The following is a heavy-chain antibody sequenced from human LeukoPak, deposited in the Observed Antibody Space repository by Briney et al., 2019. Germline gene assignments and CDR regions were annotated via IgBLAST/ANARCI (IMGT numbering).Heavy chain of an antibody. Sequence: GGSLRLSCVASTFTISNYWMSWVRQAPGNGLEGVANKKKDGSEEYYVDSVKGRFIISRDNAKNSLDLQMNSLRAEDTAVYYCARDRGGGYFDYWGQGTLVTVSS. D-gene: IGHD3-16*01. CDR1: TFTISNYW. V-gene: IGHV3-7*04. CDR3: ARDRGGGYFDY. J-gene: IGHJ4*02. CDR2: KKKDGSEE.